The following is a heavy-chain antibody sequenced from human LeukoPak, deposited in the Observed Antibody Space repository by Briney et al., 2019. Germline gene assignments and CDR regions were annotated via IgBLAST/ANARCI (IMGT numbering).Heavy chain of an antibody. V-gene: IGHV1-2*02. Sequence: ASVKVSCKASGYTFTGYYLHWVRQAPGQGLEWMGWINPNTGDTNYAQGFQGRVTMTRDTSISTAYMELSRLRSDDTAVYYCATDSRVAVPSLGHWGQGTLVTVSS. J-gene: IGHJ4*02. D-gene: IGHD2-2*01. CDR1: GYTFTGYY. CDR3: ATDSRVAVPSLGH. CDR2: INPNTGDT.